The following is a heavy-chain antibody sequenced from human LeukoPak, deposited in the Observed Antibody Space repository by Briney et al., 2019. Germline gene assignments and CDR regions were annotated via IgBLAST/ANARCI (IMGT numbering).Heavy chain of an antibody. V-gene: IGHV4-34*01. CDR2: INHSGST. Sequence: PSETLSLTCAVYGGSFSGYYWSWIRQPPGKGLEWIGEINHSGSTNYNPSLKSRVTISVDTSKNQLSLKLSSVTAADTAVYYCALRRGNGFDYWGQGTLVTVSS. D-gene: IGHD4-23*01. CDR1: GGSFSGYY. J-gene: IGHJ4*02. CDR3: ALRRGNGFDY.